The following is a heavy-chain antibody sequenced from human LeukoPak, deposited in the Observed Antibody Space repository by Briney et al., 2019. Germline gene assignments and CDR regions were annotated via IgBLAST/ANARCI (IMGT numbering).Heavy chain of an antibody. J-gene: IGHJ4*02. CDR2: ISGSGGST. V-gene: IGHV3-23*01. CDR3: AKVLGYSYGYSDY. Sequence: GGSLRLSCAASGFTFSSYAMSWVRQAPGKGLEWISAISGSGGSTYYADSVKGRFTISRDNSKNTLYLQMNSLRAEDTAVYYCAKVLGYSYGYSDYWGQGTLVTVSS. CDR1: GFTFSSYA. D-gene: IGHD5-18*01.